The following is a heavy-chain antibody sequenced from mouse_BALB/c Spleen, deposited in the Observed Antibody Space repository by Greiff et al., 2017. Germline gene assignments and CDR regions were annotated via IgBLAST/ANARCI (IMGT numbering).Heavy chain of an antibody. Sequence: QVQLKQSGPGLVAPSQSLSITCTVSGFSLTSYGVHWVRQPPGKGLEWLGVIWAGGSTNYNSALMSRLSISKDNSKSQVFLKMNSLQTDDTAMYYCARDPPHRYDLMDYWGQGTSVTVSS. CDR2: IWAGGST. CDR3: ARDPPHRYDLMDY. V-gene: IGHV2-9*02. J-gene: IGHJ4*01. CDR1: GFSLTSYG. D-gene: IGHD2-14*01.